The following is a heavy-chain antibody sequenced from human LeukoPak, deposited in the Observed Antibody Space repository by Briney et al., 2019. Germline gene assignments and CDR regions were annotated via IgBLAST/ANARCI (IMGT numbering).Heavy chain of an antibody. CDR2: ISDTGGST. Sequence: GGSLRLSCAASGFTVSSNYMSWVRQAPGRGLEWVAGISDTGGSTNYADSVKGRFTISRDNPKNTLYLQMNSLRAEDTAVYFCAKRGVVIRVILVGFHKQAYYFDSWGQGALVTVSS. CDR1: GFTVSSNY. J-gene: IGHJ4*02. CDR3: AKRGVVIRVILVGFHKQAYYFDS. V-gene: IGHV3-53*01. D-gene: IGHD3-22*01.